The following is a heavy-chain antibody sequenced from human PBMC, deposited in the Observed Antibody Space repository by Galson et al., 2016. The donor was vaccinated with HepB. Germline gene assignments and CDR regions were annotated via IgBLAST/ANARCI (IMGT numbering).Heavy chain of an antibody. J-gene: IGHJ6*02. CDR1: GFTFRSYG. Sequence: SLRLSCAASGFTFRSYGMHWVRQAPGKGLEWVAVIWYDGSKEYYADSVKGRFSISRDNSKNMLYLQMDGLRVEDTAMYYCARAGGVACSDVWGQGTTVNV. V-gene: IGHV3-33*01. D-gene: IGHD3-10*02. CDR2: IWYDGSKE. CDR3: ARAGGVACSDV.